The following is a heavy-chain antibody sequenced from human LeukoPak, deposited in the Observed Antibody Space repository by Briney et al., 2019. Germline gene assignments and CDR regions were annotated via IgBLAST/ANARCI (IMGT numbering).Heavy chain of an antibody. CDR3: TGGLQYFHD. CDR2: ISISSAYI. CDR1: GFSFSSYT. J-gene: IGHJ4*02. D-gene: IGHD3-16*01. V-gene: IGHV3-21*01. Sequence: GGSLRLSCAASGFSFSSYTMNWVRQAPGKGLEWVSSISISSAYIYYADSVKGRSTISRDNAKNSLYLHMNSLRAEDTAVYYCTGGLQYFHDWGQGTLVTVSS.